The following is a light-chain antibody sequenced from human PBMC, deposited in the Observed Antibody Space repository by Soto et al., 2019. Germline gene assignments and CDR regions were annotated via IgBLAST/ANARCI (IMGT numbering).Light chain of an antibody. Sequence: HSVLTQAPSASGTPGQRVTIPCSGSSSNFGNNYVYWYQQFPGTAPKLLIYRDNQRPSGVPDRFSGSKSGTSASLAISGLRSEDEADYYCAGWDGSLSGWVFGGGTKVTVL. CDR1: SSNFGNNY. J-gene: IGLJ3*02. V-gene: IGLV1-47*01. CDR3: AGWDGSLSGWV. CDR2: RDN.